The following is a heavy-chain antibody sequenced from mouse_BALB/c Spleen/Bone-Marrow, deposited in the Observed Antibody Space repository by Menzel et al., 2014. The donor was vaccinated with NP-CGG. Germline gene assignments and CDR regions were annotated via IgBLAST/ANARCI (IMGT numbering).Heavy chain of an antibody. D-gene: IGHD2-4*01. Sequence: VQLVESGPELMKPGASVKISCKASGYAFSSSWMNWVKQRPGQGLEWIGRIYPGDGDTNYNGKFKGKATLTADKSSSTAYMQLSSLTSVDSAVYFCARWGITSYYSDYWGQGTTLTVSS. CDR2: IYPGDGDT. V-gene: IGHV1-82*01. CDR3: ARWGITSYYSDY. CDR1: GYAFSSSW. J-gene: IGHJ2*01.